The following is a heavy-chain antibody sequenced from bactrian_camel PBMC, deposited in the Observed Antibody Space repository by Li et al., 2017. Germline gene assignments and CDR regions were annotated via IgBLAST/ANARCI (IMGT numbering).Heavy chain of an antibody. CDR2: IYTGDGGA. CDR3: AAVAEGRTVEGGVSLWTLFESGY. J-gene: IGHJ4*01. CDR1: GDSLNTNC. V-gene: IGHV3S63*01. D-gene: IGHD3*01. Sequence: VQLVESGGGSVQAGGSLRLSCAASGDSLNTNCMAWFRQAPGKEREGVACIYTGDGGALYADSVKGRFAISQDNAKNTVYLQMNSLRPEDTAMYYCAAVAEGRTVEGGVSLWTLFESGYWGQGTQVTVS.